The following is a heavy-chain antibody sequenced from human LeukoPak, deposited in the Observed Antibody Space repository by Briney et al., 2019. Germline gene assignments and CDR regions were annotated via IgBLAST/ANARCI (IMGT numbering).Heavy chain of an antibody. D-gene: IGHD1-20*01. CDR3: ARDISGPSPLDY. CDR2: ISGYNANT. V-gene: IGHV1-18*01. CDR1: GYTFTTYD. J-gene: IGHJ4*02. Sequence: ASVKVSCKASGYTFTTYDISWVRQAPGQGLEWMGWISGYNANTNYAQQLQGRVTMTTDTSTSTAYMELRRLRSDDTAVYYCARDISGPSPLDYWGQGTLVTVSS.